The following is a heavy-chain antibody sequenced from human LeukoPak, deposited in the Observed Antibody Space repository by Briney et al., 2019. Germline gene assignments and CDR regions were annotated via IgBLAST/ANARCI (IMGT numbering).Heavy chain of an antibody. J-gene: IGHJ6*02. Sequence: GASVKVSCKASGYTFSDSAIAWVRQAPGQGLEWMGWISAYNGNTDSAQRLQGRVSMTTHTSTSTAYMELRSLRSDDTAVYYCARIPSDYWGDYHPDGMDVWGQGTTVTVSS. CDR2: ISAYNGNT. D-gene: IGHD7-27*01. CDR1: GYTFSDSA. V-gene: IGHV1-18*01. CDR3: ARIPSDYWGDYHPDGMDV.